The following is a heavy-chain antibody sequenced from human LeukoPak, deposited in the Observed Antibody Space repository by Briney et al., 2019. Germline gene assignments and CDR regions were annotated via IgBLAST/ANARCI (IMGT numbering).Heavy chain of an antibody. CDR1: GGSISSYY. J-gene: IGHJ4*02. CDR2: VHYSGSS. CDR3: ARGRTGSYFAADY. Sequence: SEILSLTCTVSGGSISSYYLSWVRQPPGKGLEWIGHVHYSGSSTYNPSLKRRVTRSADTSKNPFSLKLSSVTAADTAVYYCARGRTGSYFAADYCGQGNLGTVSS. V-gene: IGHV4-59*01. D-gene: IGHD1-26*01.